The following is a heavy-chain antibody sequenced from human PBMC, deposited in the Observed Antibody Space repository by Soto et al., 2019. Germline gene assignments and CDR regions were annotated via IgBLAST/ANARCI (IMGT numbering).Heavy chain of an antibody. J-gene: IGHJ4*02. D-gene: IGHD3-10*01. Sequence: PGGSLRLSSAASGFTFSSYSMNWVRQAPGKWLEWVSYISSSSSTIYYADSVKGRFTISRDNAKNSLYLQMNSLRAEDTAVYYCARANYYGSPGDFDYWGQGTLVTVSS. CDR1: GFTFSSYS. CDR3: ARANYYGSPGDFDY. V-gene: IGHV3-48*01. CDR2: ISSSSSTI.